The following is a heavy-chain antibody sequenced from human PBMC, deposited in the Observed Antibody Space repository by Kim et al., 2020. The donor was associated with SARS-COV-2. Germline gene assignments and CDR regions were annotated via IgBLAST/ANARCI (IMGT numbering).Heavy chain of an antibody. CDR3: ARRPELRRGGAVMCYFDY. CDR2: INHSGST. J-gene: IGHJ4*02. Sequence: SETLSLTCAVYGGSFSGYYWSWIRQPPGKGLEWIGEINHSGSTNYNPSLKSRVTISVDTSKNQFSLKLSSVTAADTAVYYCARRPELRRGGAVMCYFDYWGQGTLVTVSS. D-gene: IGHD1-7*01. CDR1: GGSFSGYY. V-gene: IGHV4-34*01.